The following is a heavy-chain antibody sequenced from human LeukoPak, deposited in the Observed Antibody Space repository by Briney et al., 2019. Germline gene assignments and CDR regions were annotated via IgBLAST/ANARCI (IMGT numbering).Heavy chain of an antibody. CDR2: INAGNGNT. Sequence: ASVKVSCKASGYTFTSYGISWVRQAPGQRLEWMGWINAGNGNTKYSQKFQGRVTITRDTSASTAYMELSSLRSEDTAVYYCARDSGDDIVATTGDYWGQGTLVTVSS. CDR1: GYTFTSYG. V-gene: IGHV1-3*01. CDR3: ARDSGDDIVATTGDY. J-gene: IGHJ4*02. D-gene: IGHD5-12*01.